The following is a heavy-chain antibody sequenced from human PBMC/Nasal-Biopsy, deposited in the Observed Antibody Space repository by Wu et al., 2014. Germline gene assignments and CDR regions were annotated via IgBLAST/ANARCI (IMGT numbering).Heavy chain of an antibody. CDR3: ASLGDSYLHWYFDL. J-gene: IGHJ2*01. CDR2: IYSGGKR. CDR1: GFNVSSNY. D-gene: IGHD3-16*01. Sequence: LRLSCAASGFNVSSNYMSWVRQAPGKGLEWVSLIYSGGKRYYADSVKGRFTISRDNSRNILYLQVSSLRIEDTAVYYCASLGDSYLHWYFDLWGPWHPGHCLL. V-gene: IGHV3-66*01.